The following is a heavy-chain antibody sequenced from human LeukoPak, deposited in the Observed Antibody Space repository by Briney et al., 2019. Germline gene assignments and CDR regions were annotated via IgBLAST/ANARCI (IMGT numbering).Heavy chain of an antibody. J-gene: IGHJ4*02. D-gene: IGHD4-17*01. CDR3: ARDLGLTV. CDR1: GGSFSSGSYY. Sequence: PSETLSLTCTVSGGSFSSGSYYWSWIRQHPGKGLEWIGYIYYSGSTYYNPSLKSRVTISVDTSKNRFSLKLSSVTAADTAVYYCARDLGLTVWGQGTLVTVSS. V-gene: IGHV4-31*03. CDR2: IYYSGST.